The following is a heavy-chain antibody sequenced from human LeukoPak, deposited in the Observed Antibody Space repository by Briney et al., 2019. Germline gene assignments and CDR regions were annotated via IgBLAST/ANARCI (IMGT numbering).Heavy chain of an antibody. D-gene: IGHD6-19*01. J-gene: IGHJ5*02. CDR3: ARHRTPWNSSGWYGGWFDP. CDR2: IYYSGST. CDR1: GGSISSSSYY. V-gene: IGHV4-39*01. Sequence: SETLSLTCTVSGGSISSSSYYWGWIRQPPGKGLEWIGSIYYSGSTYYNPSLKSRVTISVDTSKNQFSLKLSSVTAADTAVYYCARHRTPWNSSGWYGGWFDPWGQGTLVTVSS.